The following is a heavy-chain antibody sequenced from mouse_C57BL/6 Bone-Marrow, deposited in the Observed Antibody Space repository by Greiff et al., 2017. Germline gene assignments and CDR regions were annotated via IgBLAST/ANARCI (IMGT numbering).Heavy chain of an antibody. CDR1: GYTFTSYW. V-gene: IGHV1-55*01. D-gene: IGHD2-3*01. CDR3: ARNSIYDGYYGGFAY. CDR2: IYPGSGST. Sequence: QVHVKQPGAELVKPGASVKMSCKASGYTFTSYWITWVKQRPGQGLEWIGDIYPGSGSTNYNEKFKSKATLTVDTSSSTAYMQLSSLTSEDSAIYFCARNSIYDGYYGGFAYWGQGTLVTVSA. J-gene: IGHJ3*01.